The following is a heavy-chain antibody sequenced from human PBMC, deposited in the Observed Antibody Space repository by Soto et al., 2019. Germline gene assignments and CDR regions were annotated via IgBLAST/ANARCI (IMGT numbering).Heavy chain of an antibody. CDR2: IRTKGYGGTT. Sequence: GGSLRLSCTASGFAFNDYAMTWFRQAPGKGLEWVGFIRTKGYGGTTEYAASVRGRFTISRDDSRTIAYLQMNSLRTEDTAVYYCTRETSSGYDYWGQGTLVTVSS. D-gene: IGHD5-12*01. J-gene: IGHJ4*02. CDR3: TRETSSGYDY. V-gene: IGHV3-49*03. CDR1: GFAFNDYA.